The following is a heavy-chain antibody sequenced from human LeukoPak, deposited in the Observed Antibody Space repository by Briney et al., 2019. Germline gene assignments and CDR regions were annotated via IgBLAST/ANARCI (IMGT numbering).Heavy chain of an antibody. D-gene: IGHD3-10*01. Sequence: GGSLRLSCAASGFTFSSYSMNWVRQAPGKGLEWVSSISSSSSYIYYADSVKGRFTISRDNAKNSLYLQMNSLRAEDTAVYYCARDLLHYYGSGSYYSAFDIWGQGTVVTVSS. CDR2: ISSSSSYI. J-gene: IGHJ3*02. CDR3: ARDLLHYYGSGSYYSAFDI. V-gene: IGHV3-21*01. CDR1: GFTFSSYS.